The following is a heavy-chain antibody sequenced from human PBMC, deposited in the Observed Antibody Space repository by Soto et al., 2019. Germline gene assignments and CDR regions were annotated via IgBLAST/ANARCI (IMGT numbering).Heavy chain of an antibody. V-gene: IGHV4-61*01. CDR3: ARGGTRGAYYYYYGMDV. Sequence: SETLSLTCTVSGGSVSSGSYYWSWIRQPPGKGLEWIGYIYYSGSTNYNPSLKSRVTISVDTSKNQFSLKLSSVTAADTAVYYCARGGTRGAYYYYYGMDVWGQGTTVTVSS. CDR2: IYYSGST. CDR1: GGSVSSGSYY. D-gene: IGHD1-1*01. J-gene: IGHJ6*02.